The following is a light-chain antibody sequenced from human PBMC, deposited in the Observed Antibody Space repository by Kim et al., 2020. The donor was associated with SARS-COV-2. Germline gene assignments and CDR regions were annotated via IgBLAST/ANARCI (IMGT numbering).Light chain of an antibody. V-gene: IGKV1-5*03. Sequence: SASGGDRVTISCRASQSISNWFAWYQQTRGKAPRLMSYRASRLETGVPSRFSGSGSGTEFTLTISNLQPADSATYYCHQYNSYPYTFGQGTKLEI. CDR1: QSISNW. CDR2: RAS. J-gene: IGKJ2*01. CDR3: HQYNSYPYT.